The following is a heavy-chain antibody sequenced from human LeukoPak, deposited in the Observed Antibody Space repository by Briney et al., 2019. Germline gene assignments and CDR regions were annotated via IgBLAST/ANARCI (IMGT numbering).Heavy chain of an antibody. J-gene: IGHJ5*02. CDR1: GDSVSSGNVG. V-gene: IGHV6-1*01. D-gene: IGHD1-1*01. CDR2: TYYRSRWYT. CDR3: VRDFNWALDA. Sequence: SQTLSLTCAISGDSVSSGNVGWHWVRQSPSRGLEWLGRTYYRSRWYTDYDASVQSRATINPDTSKNQFSLQLNSVTPEDTAAYFCVRDFNWALDAWGQGSLVTVSS.